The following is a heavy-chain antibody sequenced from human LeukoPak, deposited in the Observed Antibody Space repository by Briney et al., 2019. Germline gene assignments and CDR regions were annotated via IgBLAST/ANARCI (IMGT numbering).Heavy chain of an antibody. J-gene: IGHJ4*02. Sequence: SVKVSCKASGHTFVSYGISWVRQAPGQGLEWMGRVVPMFGIRNYPQTFRGRVNITADKATNTVYMELRSLRAEDTAIYYCATEPSRSYSFDHLDFWGLGTPVTVSS. D-gene: IGHD5-12*01. CDR2: VVPMFGIR. CDR3: ATEPSRSYSFDHLDF. CDR1: GHTFVSYG. V-gene: IGHV1-69*04.